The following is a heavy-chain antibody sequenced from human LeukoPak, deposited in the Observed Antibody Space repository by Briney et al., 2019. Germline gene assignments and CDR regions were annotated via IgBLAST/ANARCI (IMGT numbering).Heavy chain of an antibody. CDR2: INHSGST. D-gene: IGHD1-26*01. CDR3: ATYSGSLLDAFDI. J-gene: IGHJ3*02. V-gene: IGHV4-34*01. Sequence: SETLSLTCAVYGGSFSGYYWSWIRQPPGKGLDWIGEINHSGSTNYNPSLKSRVTISVDTSKNQFSLKLSSVTAADTAVYYCATYSGSLLDAFDIWGQGTMVTVSS. CDR1: GGSFSGYY.